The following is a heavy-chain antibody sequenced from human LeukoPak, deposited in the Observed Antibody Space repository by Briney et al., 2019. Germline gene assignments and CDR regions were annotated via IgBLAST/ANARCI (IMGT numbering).Heavy chain of an antibody. Sequence: GGSLRLSCAASGFTFSSYGMHWVRQAPGKGLEWVAFIRYDGSNKYYADSVKGRFTISRDDSKNTLYLQMSRLRAEDTAVYYCAKRGGTYVYYYYMDVWGKGTTVTVFS. CDR3: AKRGGTYVYYYYMDV. CDR2: IRYDGSNK. J-gene: IGHJ6*03. CDR1: GFTFSSYG. V-gene: IGHV3-30*02. D-gene: IGHD1-26*01.